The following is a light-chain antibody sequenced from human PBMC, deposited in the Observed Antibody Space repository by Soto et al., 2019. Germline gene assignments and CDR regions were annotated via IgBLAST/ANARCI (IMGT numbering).Light chain of an antibody. V-gene: IGLV1-51*01. CDR2: DNN. CDR3: GTWDTSLSGVV. J-gene: IGLJ2*01. CDR1: SSNIGRNF. Sequence: QAVVTQPPSVSAAPGQKVTISCSGSSSNIGRNFLSWYRQLPGAAPKLVIYDNNKRPSGIPDRFSGSKSGTSATLDITGLQSGDEADYYCGTWDTSLSGVVFGGGTKVTVL.